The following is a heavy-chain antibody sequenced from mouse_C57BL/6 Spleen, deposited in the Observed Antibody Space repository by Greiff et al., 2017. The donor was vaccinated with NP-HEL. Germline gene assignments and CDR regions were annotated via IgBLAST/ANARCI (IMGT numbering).Heavy chain of an antibody. CDR1: GYAFSSYW. CDR2: IYPGDGDT. Sequence: QVQLQQSGAELVKPGASVKISCKASGYAFSSYWMNWVKQRPGKGLEWIGQIYPGDGDTNYNGKFKGKATLTADKSSSTAYMQLSSLTSEDSAVYFCARRSPPEWAMDYWGQGTSVTVSS. CDR3: ARRSPPEWAMDY. J-gene: IGHJ4*01. V-gene: IGHV1-80*01.